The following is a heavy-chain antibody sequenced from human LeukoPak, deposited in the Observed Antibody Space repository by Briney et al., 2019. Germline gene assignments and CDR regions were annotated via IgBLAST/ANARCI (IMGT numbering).Heavy chain of an antibody. CDR1: GGSISSYY. J-gene: IGHJ5*02. D-gene: IGHD3-10*01. Sequence: PSETLSLTCTVSGGSISSYYWSWIRQPAGKGLEWIGRIYTSGSTNYNPSLKSRVTMSVDTSKNQFSLRLSSVTAADTAVYYCARDHRYYGSGSLRITNNWFDPWGQGTLVTVSS. CDR3: ARDHRYYGSGSLRITNNWFDP. V-gene: IGHV4-4*07. CDR2: IYTSGST.